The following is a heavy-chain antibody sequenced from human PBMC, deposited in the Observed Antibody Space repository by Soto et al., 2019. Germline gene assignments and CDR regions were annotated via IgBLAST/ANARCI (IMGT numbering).Heavy chain of an antibody. Sequence: SETLSLTCAVSGGSISSSNWWSWVRQPPGKGLEWIGEIYHSGSTNYNPSLKSRVTISVDKSKNQFSLKLSSVTAADTAVYYCARHFLCTPSITIFGVVMRYYYGMDVWGQGTTVTVSS. J-gene: IGHJ6*02. CDR3: ARHFLCTPSITIFGVVMRYYYGMDV. V-gene: IGHV4-4*02. CDR1: GGSISSSNW. CDR2: IYHSGST. D-gene: IGHD3-3*01.